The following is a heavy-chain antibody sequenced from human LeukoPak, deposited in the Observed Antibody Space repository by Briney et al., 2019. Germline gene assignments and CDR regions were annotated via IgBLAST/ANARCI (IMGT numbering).Heavy chain of an antibody. CDR3: AKRASGSGTSLYYFDY. J-gene: IGHJ4*02. Sequence: GGSLRLSCASSGFTFISYAMSWVRQAPVKGLDWVSVISNIGGSTFYADSVKGRFTISSDTSKNTMYLQMNSLRAEDTAVYYCAKRASGSGTSLYYFDYWGQGTLVTVSS. CDR1: GFTFISYA. V-gene: IGHV3-23*01. D-gene: IGHD3-10*01. CDR2: ISNIGGST.